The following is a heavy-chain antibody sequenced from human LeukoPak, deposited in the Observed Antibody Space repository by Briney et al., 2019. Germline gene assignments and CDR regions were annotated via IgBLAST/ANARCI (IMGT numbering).Heavy chain of an antibody. J-gene: IGHJ4*02. CDR3: ARGADLGDF. D-gene: IGHD3-16*01. V-gene: IGHV3-11*04. CDR2: ISSSGSTI. Sequence: LSLTCTVSGGSISSSSYYWGWIRQPPGKGLEWVSYISSSGSTIYYADSVKGRFTISRDNAKNTLYLQMNSLRAEDTAVYYCARGADLGDFWGQGTLVTVSS. CDR1: GGSISSSSYY.